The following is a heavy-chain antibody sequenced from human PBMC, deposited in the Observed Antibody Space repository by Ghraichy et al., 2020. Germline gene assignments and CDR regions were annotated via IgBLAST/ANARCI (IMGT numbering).Heavy chain of an antibody. CDR2: VNVVNGDT. CDR3: VRKGFYGSGTYYITYFDH. V-gene: IGHV1-3*01. D-gene: IGHD3-10*01. J-gene: IGHJ4*02. CDR1: GYTFTGYP. Sequence: ASVKVSCKASGYTFTGYPIHWVRQAPGERLQWMGWVNVVNGDTKYSQDFQGRVTITRDTSASTAYMELSSLRSEDTAVYYCVRKGFYGSGTYYITYFDHWGQGTLVTVSS.